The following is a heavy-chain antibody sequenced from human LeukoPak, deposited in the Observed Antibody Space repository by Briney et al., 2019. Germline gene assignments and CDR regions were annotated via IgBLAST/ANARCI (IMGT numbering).Heavy chain of an antibody. V-gene: IGHV3-21*01. CDR3: ARGNIVATIMAFDY. D-gene: IGHD5-12*01. CDR2: ISSSSSYI. CDR1: GFTFSSYS. Sequence: GGSLRLSCAASGFTFSSYSMNWVRQAPGKGLEWVSSISSSSSYIYYADSVKGRFTISRDNAKNSLYLQTNSLRAEDTAVYYCARGNIVATIMAFDYWGQGTLVTVSS. J-gene: IGHJ4*02.